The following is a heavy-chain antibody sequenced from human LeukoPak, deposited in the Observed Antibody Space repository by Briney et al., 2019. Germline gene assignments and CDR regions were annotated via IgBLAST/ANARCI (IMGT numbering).Heavy chain of an antibody. CDR2: IYNGGIT. CDR3: ARGTDSSKVGY. D-gene: IGHD6-13*01. Sequence: SETLSLTCTVSGGSISSYYGNWIRQPPGKGLEWIGCIYNGGITSYNPSLKSRVTMLVDTSNNQFSLNLSSGTAADTAVYYCARGTDSSKVGYWGQGTLVTVSS. V-gene: IGHV4-59*01. CDR1: GGSISSYY. J-gene: IGHJ4*02.